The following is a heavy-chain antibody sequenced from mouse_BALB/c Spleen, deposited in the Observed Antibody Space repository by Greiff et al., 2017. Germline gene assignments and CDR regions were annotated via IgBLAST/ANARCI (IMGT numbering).Heavy chain of an antibody. CDR3: ARQVGRDYAMDY. CDR1: GFAFSSYD. V-gene: IGHV5-12-1*01. D-gene: IGHD1-3*01. J-gene: IGHJ4*01. CDR2: ISSGGGST. Sequence: DVKLVESGGGLVKPGGSLKLSCAASGFAFSSYDMSWVRQTPEKRLEWVAYISSGGGSTYYPDTVKGRFTISRDNAKNTLYLQMSSLKSEDTAMYYCARQVGRDYAMDYWGQGTSVTVSS.